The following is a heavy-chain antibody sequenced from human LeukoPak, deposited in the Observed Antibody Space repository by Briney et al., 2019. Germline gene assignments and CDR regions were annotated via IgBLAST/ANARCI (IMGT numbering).Heavy chain of an antibody. CDR2: ISGSSSYI. CDR1: GFTFSSYS. Sequence: GGSLRLSCAASGFTFSSYSMNWVRQAPGKGLEWVSSISGSSSYIYYADSVKGRFTISRHNAKNSLYLQMNSLRVEDTAVYYCARCTTGRTFGSLREIKRSREIDYWGQGTLVTVSS. D-gene: IGHD1-1*01. J-gene: IGHJ4*02. CDR3: ARCTTGRTFGSLREIKRSREIDY. V-gene: IGHV3-21*01.